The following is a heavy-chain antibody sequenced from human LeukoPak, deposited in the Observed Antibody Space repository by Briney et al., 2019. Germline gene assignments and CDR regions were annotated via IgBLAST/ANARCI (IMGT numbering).Heavy chain of an antibody. CDR3: AARGQYASSPFDY. CDR1: GYTFTGYY. CDR2: INPNSGDT. V-gene: IGHV1-2*02. J-gene: IGHJ4*02. D-gene: IGHD2-2*01. Sequence: GASVKVSCKASGYTFTGYYMHWLRQAPGQGREWMGCINPNSGDTNYAQNFQGRVTMTRDTSISTTYMELSRLRSDDTAVYYCAARGQYASSPFDYWGRGTLVTVSS.